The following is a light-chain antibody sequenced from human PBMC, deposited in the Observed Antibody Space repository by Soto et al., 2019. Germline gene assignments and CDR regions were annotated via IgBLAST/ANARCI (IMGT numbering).Light chain of an antibody. CDR1: QSISRY. J-gene: IGKJ5*01. V-gene: IGKV1-39*01. Sequence: DIQMTQSPSSLSASVGDRVTITCRASQSISRYLNWYQHRPGQAPKLLINAASNLRSGVPSRFSGSASVSDLSVTINILQPEDFAFYYRHQSYVTPQITVGQRTRLQIK. CDR2: AAS. CDR3: HQSYVTPQIT.